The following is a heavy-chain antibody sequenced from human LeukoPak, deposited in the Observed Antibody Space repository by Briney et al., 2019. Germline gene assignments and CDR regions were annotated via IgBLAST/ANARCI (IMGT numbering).Heavy chain of an antibody. Sequence: GASVKVSCKVSGYTFSNYGISWVRQAPGEGLEWMGWISAYNGNTNYAQKLQGRVTMTTDTSTSTAYMELRSLRSDDTAVYYCARDSGLDAFDIWGQGTMVTVSS. CDR1: GYTFSNYG. D-gene: IGHD6-19*01. V-gene: IGHV1-18*01. CDR3: ARDSGLDAFDI. J-gene: IGHJ3*02. CDR2: ISAYNGNT.